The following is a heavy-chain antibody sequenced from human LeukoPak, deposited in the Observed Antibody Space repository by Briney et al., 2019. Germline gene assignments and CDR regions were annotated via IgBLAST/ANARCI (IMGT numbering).Heavy chain of an antibody. CDR3: AKDLLLMMTFGGVVDY. CDR2: IRHDGSNK. V-gene: IGHV3-30*02. CDR1: GFTFSTYG. D-gene: IGHD3-16*01. J-gene: IGHJ4*02. Sequence: PGGSLRLSCAASGFTFSTYGMHWARQAPGGGLEWVAFIRHDGSNKYYADSVKGRFTISRDNSKNTLYVQMNSLRVEDTAVYYCAKDLLLMMTFGGVVDYWGQGTLVTVSS.